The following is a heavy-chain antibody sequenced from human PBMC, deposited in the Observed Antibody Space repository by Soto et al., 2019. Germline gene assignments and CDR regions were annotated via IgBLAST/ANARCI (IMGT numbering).Heavy chain of an antibody. V-gene: IGHV2-5*01. Sequence: QITLKESGPTLVKPTQTLTLTCTFSGFSLSASGVGVTWIRQPPGKALEWLALIFWNDDKRYSSSLKSRLTITKDTSKNQVVLTMTNMDPVDAATYSCARRVIGPATPQIDYWGQGTLVTVSS. CDR1: GFSLSASGVG. D-gene: IGHD2-15*01. CDR2: IFWNDDK. J-gene: IGHJ4*02. CDR3: ARRVIGPATPQIDY.